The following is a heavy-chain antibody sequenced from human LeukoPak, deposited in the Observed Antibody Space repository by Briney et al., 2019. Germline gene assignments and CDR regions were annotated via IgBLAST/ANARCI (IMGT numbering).Heavy chain of an antibody. Sequence: PGGSLRLSCAASGFTFSSYSMNWVRQAPGKGLEWVSYISSSSSTIYYADSVKGRFTISRDNAKNSLYLQMNSLRAEDTAVYYCARGGSRQYNFWGQGTLVTVSS. D-gene: IGHD5-18*01. J-gene: IGHJ4*02. CDR1: GFTFSSYS. V-gene: IGHV3-48*01. CDR2: ISSSSSTI. CDR3: ARGGSRQYNF.